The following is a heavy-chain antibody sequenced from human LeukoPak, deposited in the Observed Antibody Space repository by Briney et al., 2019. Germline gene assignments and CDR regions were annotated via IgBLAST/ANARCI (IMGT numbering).Heavy chain of an antibody. D-gene: IGHD6-13*01. CDR2: ISYDGSNE. J-gene: IGHJ5*02. V-gene: IGHV3-30-3*01. CDR1: GFAFSSHN. Sequence: GRSLRLSCAASGFAFSSHNIHWVRQAPGKGLEWVAVISYDGSNEYYADSVKGRFTISRDKSKNTLYLQMNSLKTEDTAVYYCAREAAATGRGWFDPWGQGTLVTVSS. CDR3: AREAAATGRGWFDP.